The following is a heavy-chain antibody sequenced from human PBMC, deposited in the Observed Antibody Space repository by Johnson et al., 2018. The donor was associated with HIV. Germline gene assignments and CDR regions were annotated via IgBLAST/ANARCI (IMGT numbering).Heavy chain of an antibody. J-gene: IGHJ3*02. CDR3: ARGYINVQGVIVTSDAFDI. CDR1: GFTFSSYG. Sequence: QVQLVESGGGVVQPGGSLRLSCAASGFTFSSYGMHWVRQAPGKGLEWVALIWYDGSNKYYVDSVKGRFTISRDNSKNTLYLQMNSLGAGDTAVYYCARGYINVQGVIVTSDAFDIWGQGTMVTVSS. V-gene: IGHV3-33*01. D-gene: IGHD3-10*02. CDR2: IWYDGSNK.